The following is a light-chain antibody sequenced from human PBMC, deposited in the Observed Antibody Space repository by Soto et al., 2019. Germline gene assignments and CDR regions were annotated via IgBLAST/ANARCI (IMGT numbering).Light chain of an antibody. J-gene: IGKJ4*01. CDR2: GAS. Sequence: EIVLTQSPGTLSLSPGERATLSCRASQSVSSTYLAWFQQKPGQAPRLLIYGASSRATGIPDRISGSGSEIDFTLTISGLEPEDFALYYCQQYGVTPPNTFGGGTKVEV. CDR1: QSVSSTY. CDR3: QQYGVTPPNT. V-gene: IGKV3-20*01.